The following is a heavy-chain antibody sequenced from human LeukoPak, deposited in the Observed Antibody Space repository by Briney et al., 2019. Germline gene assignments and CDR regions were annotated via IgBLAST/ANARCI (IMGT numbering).Heavy chain of an antibody. V-gene: IGHV3-74*01. CDR1: GFTFGNSW. CDR2: IKADGSTA. D-gene: IGHD1-14*01. CDR3: VVVVEPPDSDGFDV. J-gene: IGHJ3*01. Sequence: GGSLRLSCAASGFTFGNSWVHWVRQAPGKGLVWVSLIKADGSTATYADSVKGRFTISRDNARNTLSLQMNSLTIEDTAVYYCVVVVEPPDSDGFDVWGQGTMITVPS.